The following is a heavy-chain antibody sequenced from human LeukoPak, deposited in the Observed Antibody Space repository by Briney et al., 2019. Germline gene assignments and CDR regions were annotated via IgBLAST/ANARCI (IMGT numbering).Heavy chain of an antibody. D-gene: IGHD2-15*01. J-gene: IGHJ4*02. CDR2: IYYSGST. V-gene: IGHV4-59*01. CDR3: ARGGGQAGFFDY. Sequence: SETLSLTCTVSGGSISSYYWSWIRQPPGKGLEWIGYIYYSGSTNYNPSLKSRVTISVDTSKNQFSLKLSSVTAADTAVYYCARGGGQAGFFDYWGQGTLVTVSS. CDR1: GGSISSYY.